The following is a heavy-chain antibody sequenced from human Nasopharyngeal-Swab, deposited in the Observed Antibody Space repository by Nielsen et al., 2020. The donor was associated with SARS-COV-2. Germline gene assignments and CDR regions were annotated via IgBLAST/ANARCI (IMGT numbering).Heavy chain of an antibody. Sequence: WVRQAPGQGLEWMGIINPGGGSARYSQNFQGRVTMTRDTSTSTVYMELSSLRSEDTAVYYCARVGDPREVVAATDCFDPWGQGTLVTVSS. D-gene: IGHD2-15*01. CDR2: INPGGGSA. CDR3: ARVGDPREVVAATDCFDP. V-gene: IGHV1-46*01. J-gene: IGHJ5*02.